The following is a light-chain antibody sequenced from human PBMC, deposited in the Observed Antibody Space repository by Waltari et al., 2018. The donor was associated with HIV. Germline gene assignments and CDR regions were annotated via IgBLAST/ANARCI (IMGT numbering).Light chain of an antibody. J-gene: IGLJ3*02. CDR3: CSYAGVYTRWV. V-gene: IGLV2-11*01. Sequence: QSALTQPPSASGSPGQSVTISCTGTSSDVGGYKYVSWYQQYPGEVPKLMIYDVTKRPSGVPDRFSGSKSGNTASLTISGLQAEDEADYYCCSYAGVYTRWVFGGGTKLTVL. CDR2: DVT. CDR1: SSDVGGYKY.